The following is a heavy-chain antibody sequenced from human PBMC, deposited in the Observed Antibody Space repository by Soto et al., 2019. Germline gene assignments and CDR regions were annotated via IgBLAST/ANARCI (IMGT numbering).Heavy chain of an antibody. D-gene: IGHD1-7*01. CDR3: VRRVSGNYDY. J-gene: IGHJ4*02. Sequence: EVQLAESGGGMVQPGGSLRLSCVASGFTFSSYDMHWVRQAPGKGLEYVSSISSNGGTTYYGNSVKGRFTISRDNSKNTLLLQMGSMRAEAMAVYYCVRRVSGNYDYWGQGTLVTVSS. CDR2: ISSNGGTT. CDR1: GFTFSSYD. V-gene: IGHV3-64*01.